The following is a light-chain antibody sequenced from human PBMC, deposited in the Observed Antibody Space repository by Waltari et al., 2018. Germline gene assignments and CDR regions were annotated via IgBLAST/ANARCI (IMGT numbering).Light chain of an antibody. V-gene: IGKV3-15*01. Sequence: EVVMTQSPATLSVSPGERATLSCRASQSVSDTLDWYQQKVGQPPRPLIYSASIRATGVPARFSGSGSGTEFTLTISSLQSEDFGVYYCQQFNTWPLTFGPGTKVDFK. CDR2: SAS. J-gene: IGKJ3*01. CDR1: QSVSDT. CDR3: QQFNTWPLT.